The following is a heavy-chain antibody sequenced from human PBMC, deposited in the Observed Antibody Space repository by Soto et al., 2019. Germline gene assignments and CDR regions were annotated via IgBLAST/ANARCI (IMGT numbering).Heavy chain of an antibody. J-gene: IGHJ4*02. CDR1: GYSFTTYW. CDR2: IYPYDSET. CDR3: ARHLVGATRGNFDY. D-gene: IGHD1-26*01. V-gene: IGHV5-51*01. Sequence: GESLKISCKASGYSFTTYWIGWVRQMPGKGLEWMGIIYPYDSETRYSPSFQGQVTISADKSISAAYLQWSSLKASDTAMYYCARHLVGATRGNFDYWGQGTLVTVSS.